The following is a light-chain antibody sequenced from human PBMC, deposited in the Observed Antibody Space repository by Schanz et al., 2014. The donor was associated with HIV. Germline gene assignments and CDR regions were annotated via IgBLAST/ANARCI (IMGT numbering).Light chain of an antibody. CDR1: QTIGRL. CDR3: QQSYATPLT. Sequence: IQMTQSPSTVSTSVGDRVTITCRASQTIGRLLAWYQQKPGRAPKLLIYQASTLETGVPSRFSGSGSGTSFTLTITSLQPEDFATYYCQQSYATPLTFGGGTKVEIK. J-gene: IGKJ4*01. CDR2: QAS. V-gene: IGKV1-5*03.